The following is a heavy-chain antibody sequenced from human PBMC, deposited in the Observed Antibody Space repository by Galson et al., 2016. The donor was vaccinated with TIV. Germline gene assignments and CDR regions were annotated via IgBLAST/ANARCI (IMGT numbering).Heavy chain of an antibody. CDR3: ARGKERVINYYYYMDV. V-gene: IGHV1-69*13. J-gene: IGHJ6*03. CDR1: GGTLSSYG. Sequence: SVKVSCKASGGTLSSYGISWVRQAPGQELEWMGGINSVFGIPNYAQTFQGRVTITADESTSTAYMELTSLRSEDTAVYYCARGKERVINYYYYMDVWGKGTTITVSS. CDR2: INSVFGIP. D-gene: IGHD3-10*01.